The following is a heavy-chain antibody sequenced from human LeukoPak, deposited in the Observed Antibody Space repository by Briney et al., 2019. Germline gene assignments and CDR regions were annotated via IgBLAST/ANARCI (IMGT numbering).Heavy chain of an antibody. Sequence: PSQTLSLTCTVSGGSISTDNYFWTWIRQHPGKGLEWIGYIYYRGTTNYNPPLKSRVTISVDTSKSQFSLKLSSVTAADTAVYYWARAVGADCSGGSCYCIDGLDVWGQGTAVTVSS. V-gene: IGHV4-31*03. CDR3: ARAVGADCSGGSCYCIDGLDV. CDR2: IYYRGTT. J-gene: IGHJ6*02. D-gene: IGHD2-15*01. CDR1: GGSISTDNYF.